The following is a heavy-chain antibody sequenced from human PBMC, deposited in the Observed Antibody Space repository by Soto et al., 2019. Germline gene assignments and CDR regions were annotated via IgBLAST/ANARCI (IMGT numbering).Heavy chain of an antibody. Sequence: QVQLVESGGGVVQPGRSLRLSCAASGFTFNIYGMHWVRQAPGKGLEWVALLSYDGSNEYYADSVKGRFTISRDNSKNTLFLQMNSLRPEDTAVYYCARDRDSGNYNYFDYWGQGTLVTVSS. CDR1: GFTFNIYG. V-gene: IGHV3-30*03. D-gene: IGHD1-26*01. CDR3: ARDRDSGNYNYFDY. J-gene: IGHJ4*02. CDR2: LSYDGSNE.